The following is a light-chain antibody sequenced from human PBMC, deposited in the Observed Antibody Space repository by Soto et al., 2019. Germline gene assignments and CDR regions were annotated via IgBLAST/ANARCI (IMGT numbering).Light chain of an antibody. V-gene: IGKV1-8*01. CDR1: QDISGY. CDR2: AAS. J-gene: IGKJ1*01. Sequence: AIRMTQSPSSLSASTGDRVTITCRASQDISGYLAWYQQKPGKAPNLLIYAASTLQSGVASRFSGSGSGTDFTLTISCLQLGDLATYYCQQYYFNPRTVGQGTKVDSK. CDR3: QQYYFNPRT.